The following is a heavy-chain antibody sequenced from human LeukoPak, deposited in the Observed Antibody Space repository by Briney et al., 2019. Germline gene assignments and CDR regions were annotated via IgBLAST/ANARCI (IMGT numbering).Heavy chain of an antibody. CDR3: AGGYSYGYVDY. D-gene: IGHD5-18*01. Sequence: GGSLRLSCAASGYTFSDYYMSWIRQAPGKGLEWVSYISSSGSTIYYADSVKGRFTISRDNAKNSLYLQMNSLRAEDTAVYYCAGGYSYGYVDYWGQGTLVTVSS. V-gene: IGHV3-11*04. CDR1: GYTFSDYY. J-gene: IGHJ4*02. CDR2: ISSSGSTI.